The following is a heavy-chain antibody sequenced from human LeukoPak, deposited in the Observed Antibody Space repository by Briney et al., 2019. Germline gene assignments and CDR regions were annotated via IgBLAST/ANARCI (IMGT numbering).Heavy chain of an antibody. CDR3: ARRYYYDSSGYKFDP. D-gene: IGHD3-22*01. J-gene: IGHJ5*02. CDR2: IIPIFGTA. CDR1: GGTFSNYA. V-gene: IGHV1-69*13. Sequence: SVKVSCKASGGTFSNYAISWVRQAPGQGLEWMGGIIPIFGTANYAQKFQGRVTITADESTSTAYMELSSLRSEDTAVYYCARRYYYDSSGYKFDPWGQGTLVTVSS.